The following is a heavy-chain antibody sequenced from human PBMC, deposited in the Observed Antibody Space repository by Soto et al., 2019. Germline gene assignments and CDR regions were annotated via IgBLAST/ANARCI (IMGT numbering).Heavy chain of an antibody. J-gene: IGHJ3*02. Sequence: SSATLSLTCTVSGGSISSYYWSWIRQPPGKGLEWIGYIYYSGSTNYNPSLKSRVTISVDTSKNQFSLKLSSVTAADTAVYYCAREGGYSYGADAFDIWGQGTMVTVSS. V-gene: IGHV4-59*01. CDR2: IYYSGST. CDR3: AREGGYSYGADAFDI. D-gene: IGHD5-18*01. CDR1: GGSISSYY.